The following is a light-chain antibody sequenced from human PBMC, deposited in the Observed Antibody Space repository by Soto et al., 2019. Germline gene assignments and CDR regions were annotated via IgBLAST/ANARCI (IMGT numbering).Light chain of an antibody. CDR2: AAS. J-gene: IGKJ5*01. CDR1: QGVSSF. Sequence: IQLTQSPSSLSASVGDRVTITCRASQGVSSFLAWYQQEPGKAPKLLIYAASTLQSGVPSRFSGSGSGTDFTLTISSLQPEDFATYYCQQLNTYPTFGQGTRLEIK. CDR3: QQLNTYPT. V-gene: IGKV1-9*01.